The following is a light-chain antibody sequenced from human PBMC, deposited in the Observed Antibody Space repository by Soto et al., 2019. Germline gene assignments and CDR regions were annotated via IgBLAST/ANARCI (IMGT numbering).Light chain of an antibody. Sequence: EILLTQSLATLALSPGERATLSCVASRRVCSYLPWYQQKPGQAPRLLIYDASYRATGIPARFSGSGSGTDFTLTISSLEPEDFAVYYCQHRSDWPPRLTFGGGTKVEIK. V-gene: IGKV3-11*01. CDR2: DAS. J-gene: IGKJ4*01. CDR3: QHRSDWPPRLT. CDR1: RRVCSY.